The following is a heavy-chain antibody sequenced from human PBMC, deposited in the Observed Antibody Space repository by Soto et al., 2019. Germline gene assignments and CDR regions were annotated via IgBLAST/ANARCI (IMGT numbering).Heavy chain of an antibody. CDR3: ARAVVGATDY. V-gene: IGHV4-30-4*01. D-gene: IGHD1-26*01. J-gene: IGHJ4*02. CDR2: IYYSGST. CDR1: GGSISSGDYY. Sequence: SETLSLTCTVSGGSISSGDYYWSWIRQPPGKGLEWIGYIYYSGSTYYNPSLKSRVTISVDTSKNQFSLKLSSVTAADTAVYYCARAVVGATDYWGQGTLVTAPQ.